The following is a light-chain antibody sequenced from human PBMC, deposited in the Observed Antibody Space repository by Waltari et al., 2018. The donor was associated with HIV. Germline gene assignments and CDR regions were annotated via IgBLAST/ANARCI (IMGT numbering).Light chain of an antibody. CDR1: SRAVGGYNF. CDR3: CSYAGSSTYV. J-gene: IGLJ1*01. V-gene: IGLV2-23*02. Sequence: QSALTQPASVSGSPGPSITIPCTGTSRAVGGYNFVSWYQQHPGKAPKLMIYDVSKRPSGVSNRFSGSKSGNTASLTISGLQAEDEADYYCCSYAGSSTYVFGTGTKVTVL. CDR2: DVS.